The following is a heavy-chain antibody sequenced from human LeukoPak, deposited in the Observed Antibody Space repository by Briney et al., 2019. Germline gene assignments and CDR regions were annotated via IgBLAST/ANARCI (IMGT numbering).Heavy chain of an antibody. CDR2: ISGSGGST. D-gene: IGHD3-22*01. CDR1: GFTFSSYA. CDR3: AKGGHDSSGYYYADY. J-gene: IGHJ4*02. Sequence: GGSLRLSCAASGFTFSSYAMSWVRQAPGKGLEWVSAISGSGGSTYYADSVKGRFTISRDNSKNTLYLQMNSLRAEDTAVYYCAKGGHDSSGYYYADYWGQGTLVTVSS. V-gene: IGHV3-23*01.